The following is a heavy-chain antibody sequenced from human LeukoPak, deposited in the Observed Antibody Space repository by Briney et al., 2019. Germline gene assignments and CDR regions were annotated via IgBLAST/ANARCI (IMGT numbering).Heavy chain of an antibody. Sequence: SQTLSLTCAVSGGSISSGGYSWSWIRQPPGKGLEWIGYTYYSGSTNYNASLKSRVTISADTSKNQFSLKLSSVTAADTAVYYCARDKGYYDGSGYLKAFDIWGQGTMVTVSS. J-gene: IGHJ3*02. V-gene: IGHV4-61*08. CDR2: TYYSGST. CDR1: GGSISSGGYS. D-gene: IGHD3-22*01. CDR3: ARDKGYYDGSGYLKAFDI.